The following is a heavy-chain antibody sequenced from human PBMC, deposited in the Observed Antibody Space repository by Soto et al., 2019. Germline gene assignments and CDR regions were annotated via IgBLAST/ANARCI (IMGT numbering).Heavy chain of an antibody. CDR1: GFTFSSYG. V-gene: IGHV3-30-3*01. J-gene: IGHJ3*02. CDR2: IPNTENKK. CDR3: AKTAGGRVRGALDI. Sequence: QVHLEEPGGGVVQPGTSLRLSCVATGFTFSSYGMHWVRQAPGKGLERVAVIPNTENKKYYADSVKGRFTISRDNSQNTMLLQMDSLMSEDTAMYYCAKTAGGRVRGALDIWGQGTMVTVS. D-gene: IGHD6-13*01.